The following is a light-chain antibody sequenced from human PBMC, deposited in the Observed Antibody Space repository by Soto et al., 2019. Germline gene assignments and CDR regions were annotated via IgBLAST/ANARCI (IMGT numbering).Light chain of an antibody. Sequence: MTQCRATLSVSPVERATLFCRASQGISSYLAWYQQKPGKAPKLLIYAASSLQSGVPSRFSGSGSETEFTLSISSLQPEDFATYFCQQIYSAPLTFGGGTKVDIK. CDR3: QQIYSAPLT. CDR2: AAS. V-gene: IGKV1-39*01. CDR1: QGISSY. J-gene: IGKJ4*01.